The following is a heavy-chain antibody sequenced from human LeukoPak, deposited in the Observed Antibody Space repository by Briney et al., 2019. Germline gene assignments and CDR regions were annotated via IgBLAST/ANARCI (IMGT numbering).Heavy chain of an antibody. D-gene: IGHD2-21*01. CDR2: TSDRGDYT. CDR1: GFTFTSYS. CDR3: AKDFRIGYSAHFDY. J-gene: IGHJ4*02. V-gene: IGHV3-23*01. Sequence: RSGGSLGLSCAASGFTFTSYSMSWVRQAPGKGLEWVSGTSDRGDYTYYADSVKGRFSISRDNSKNTLYLQMDSRRGEDTAVYYCAKDFRIGYSAHFDYWGQGALVTVSS.